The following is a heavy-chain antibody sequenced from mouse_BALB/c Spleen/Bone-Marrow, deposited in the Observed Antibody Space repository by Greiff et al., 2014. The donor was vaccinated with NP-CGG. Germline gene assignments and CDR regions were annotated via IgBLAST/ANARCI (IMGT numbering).Heavy chain of an antibody. CDR2: ISSGGST. J-gene: IGHJ3*01. Sequence: EVNLVESGGGLVKPGGSLKLSCAASGFTFSSYAMSWVRQTPEKRLEWVASISSGGSTYYPDSVKGRVTISRDNARNILYLQMSSLRSEDTAMYYCARVVCYDYDGWFAYWGQGTLVTVSA. D-gene: IGHD2-4*01. V-gene: IGHV5-6-5*01. CDR3: ARVVCYDYDGWFAY. CDR1: GFTFSSYA.